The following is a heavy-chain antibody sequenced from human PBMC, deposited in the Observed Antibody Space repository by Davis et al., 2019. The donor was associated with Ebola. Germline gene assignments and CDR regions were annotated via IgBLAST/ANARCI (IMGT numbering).Heavy chain of an antibody. V-gene: IGHV3-23*01. CDR1: GFTFGHYA. CDR2: ISGSGNTT. J-gene: IGHJ5*02. Sequence: GESLKISCAASGFTFGHYAMSWVRQAPGKGLEWVSSISGSGNTTYYADSVEGRFTISRDNSKNTLSLQMDSVRGEDTAVYYCAKDKGFWVPPDWFGPWGQGVQVTVSS. CDR3: AKDKGFWVPPDWFGP. D-gene: IGHD3-16*01.